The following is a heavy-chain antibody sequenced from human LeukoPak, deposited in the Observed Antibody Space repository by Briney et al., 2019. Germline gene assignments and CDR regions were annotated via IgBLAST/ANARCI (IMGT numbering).Heavy chain of an antibody. CDR3: ARGDTMVRGVRVEYYFDY. Sequence: SETLSLTCTVSGGSISSSSYYWGWIRQPPGKGLEWIGSIYYSGSTNYNPSLKSRVTISVDTSKNQFSLKLSSVTAADTAVYYCARGDTMVRGVRVEYYFDYWGQGTLVTVSS. CDR2: IYYSGST. D-gene: IGHD3-10*01. CDR1: GGSISSSSYY. J-gene: IGHJ4*02. V-gene: IGHV4-39*07.